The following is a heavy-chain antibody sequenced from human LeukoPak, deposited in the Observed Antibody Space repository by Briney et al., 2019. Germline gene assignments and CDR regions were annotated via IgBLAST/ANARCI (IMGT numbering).Heavy chain of an antibody. CDR3: ARVSSLYYYYMDV. CDR1: GFTFSIYW. Sequence: GGSLRLSCTASGFTFSIYWMTWVRQAPGKGLEWVANIIQDGSENYYVDSVKGRFTNSRDNAKNSLYLQMNSLRAEDTAVYYCARVSSLYYYYMDVWGKGTTVTISS. CDR2: IIQDGSEN. D-gene: IGHD6-13*01. J-gene: IGHJ6*03. V-gene: IGHV3-7*01.